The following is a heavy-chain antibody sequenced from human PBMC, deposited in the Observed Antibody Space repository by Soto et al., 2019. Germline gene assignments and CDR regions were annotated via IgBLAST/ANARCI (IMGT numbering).Heavy chain of an antibody. CDR2: IYSGGST. Sequence: EVQVVESGGGLIQPGGSLRLSCAASGFTVSSTYMSWVRQAPGKGLEWISIIYSGGSTFYADSVEGRFTISRDNSKNTLYLQMNSLRAEDTAVYYCARGVPITPGTFDYRGQGTLVTVSS. D-gene: IGHD5-12*01. CDR1: GFTVSSTY. J-gene: IGHJ4*02. CDR3: ARGVPITPGTFDY. V-gene: IGHV3-53*01.